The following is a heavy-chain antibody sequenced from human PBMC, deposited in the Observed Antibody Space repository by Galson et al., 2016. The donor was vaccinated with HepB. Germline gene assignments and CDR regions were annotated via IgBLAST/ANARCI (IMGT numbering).Heavy chain of an antibody. CDR1: GGTFSSYA. D-gene: IGHD6-13*01. CDR2: IIPIFGTA. J-gene: IGHJ5*02. Sequence: SVKVSCKASGGTFSSYAISWVRQAPGQGLEWMGGIIPIFGTANYAQKFQGRVTITADKSTSTAYMELSSLRSEDTAVYYCARVLGYSSSRWFDPWGQGTLVTVSS. V-gene: IGHV1-69*06. CDR3: ARVLGYSSSRWFDP.